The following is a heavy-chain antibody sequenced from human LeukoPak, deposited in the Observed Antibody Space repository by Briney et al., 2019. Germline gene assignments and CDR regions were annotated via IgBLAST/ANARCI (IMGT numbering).Heavy chain of an antibody. D-gene: IGHD3-10*01. CDR2: INHSGST. J-gene: IGHJ4*02. Sequence: PSETLSLTCAVYGGSFSGYYWSWIRQPPGKGLEWIGEINHSGSTNYNPSLKSRVTISVDTSKNQFSLKLNSVTAADTAVYYCAREWDGSGSYLDYWGQGTLVTVSS. CDR1: GGSFSGYY. V-gene: IGHV4-34*01. CDR3: AREWDGSGSYLDY.